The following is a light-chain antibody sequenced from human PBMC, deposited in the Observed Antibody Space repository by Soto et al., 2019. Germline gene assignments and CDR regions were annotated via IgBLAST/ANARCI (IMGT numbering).Light chain of an antibody. J-gene: IGKJ5*01. Sequence: DIQMTQSPSTLSASVGDRVTITCRASQSISNWLAWYQQKPGKAPKLLIYKASSLESGVPSRFSGSGSGTEFTLTISSLQPDDFATYYCQQYNSYPTFGQGTRLEI. V-gene: IGKV1-5*03. CDR2: KAS. CDR3: QQYNSYPT. CDR1: QSISNW.